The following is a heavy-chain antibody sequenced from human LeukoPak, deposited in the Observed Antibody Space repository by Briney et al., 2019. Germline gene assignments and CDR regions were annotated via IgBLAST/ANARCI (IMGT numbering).Heavy chain of an antibody. J-gene: IGHJ4*02. V-gene: IGHV3-30*02. CDR1: GFTFSTYG. CDR3: AKEGYSGGWYEDY. CDR2: IRYDGSNK. Sequence: PGGSLRLSCAAAGFTFSTYGIHWVRQAPGMGLEWVAFIRYDGSNKYYADSVKGRFTISRDNFMNTVYLQMNSLRPEDTAVYYCAKEGYSGGWYEDYWGQGTLVTVSS. D-gene: IGHD6-19*01.